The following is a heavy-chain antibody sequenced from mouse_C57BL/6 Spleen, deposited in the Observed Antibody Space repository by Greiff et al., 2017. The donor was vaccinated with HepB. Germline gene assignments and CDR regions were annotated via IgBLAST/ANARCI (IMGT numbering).Heavy chain of an antibody. V-gene: IGHV1-64*01. CDR3: ARWYDYIYAMDY. J-gene: IGHJ4*01. CDR1: GYTFTSYW. Sequence: QVQLKQPGAELVKPGASVKLSCKASGYTFTSYWMHWVKQRPGQGLEWIGMIHPNSGSTNYNEKLKSKATLTVDKSSSTAYMQHSSLTSEDSAVYYCARWYDYIYAMDYWGQGTSVTVSS. CDR2: IHPNSGST. D-gene: IGHD2-4*01.